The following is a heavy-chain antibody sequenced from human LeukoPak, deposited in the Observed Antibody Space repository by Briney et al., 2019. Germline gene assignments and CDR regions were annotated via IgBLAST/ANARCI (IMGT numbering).Heavy chain of an antibody. CDR1: GGSISSGSYY. CDR2: IYTTGST. Sequence: PSETLSLTCTVSGGSISSGSYYWSWIQQPAGKGLEWIGRIYTTGSTNYNPSLKSRVTISVDTSENQFSLNLSSVTAADTAVYYCARDKVGSQRVYNWFDPWGQGTLVTVSS. J-gene: IGHJ5*02. CDR3: ARDKVGSQRVYNWFDP. D-gene: IGHD1-26*01. V-gene: IGHV4-61*02.